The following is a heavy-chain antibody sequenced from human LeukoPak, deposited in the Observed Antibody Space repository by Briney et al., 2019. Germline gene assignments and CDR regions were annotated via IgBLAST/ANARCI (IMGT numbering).Heavy chain of an antibody. CDR3: ARDVLPRGFDP. D-gene: IGHD3-10*01. Sequence: GAPVKVSCKASGGTFSSYAISWVRQAPGQGLEWMGRIIPIFGIANYAQKFQGRVTITADKSTSTAYMELSSLRSEDTAAYYCARDVLPRGFDPWGQGTLVTVSS. J-gene: IGHJ5*02. V-gene: IGHV1-69*04. CDR1: GGTFSSYA. CDR2: IIPIFGIA.